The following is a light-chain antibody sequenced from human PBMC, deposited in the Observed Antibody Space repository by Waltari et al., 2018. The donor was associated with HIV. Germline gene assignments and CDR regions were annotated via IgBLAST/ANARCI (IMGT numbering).Light chain of an antibody. J-gene: IGLJ3*02. V-gene: IGLV1-51*01. CDR1: SPNIGNNY. Sequence: QSMLTQPPSVSAAPGQTVTISCSGSSPNIGNNYVSWYQHLPGTAPKLLIYEHNNRPSGIPDRFSGSKSGTSATLGITGLQTGDEADYYCGAWDSSLSPFWVFGGGTKLTVL. CDR3: GAWDSSLSPFWV. CDR2: EHN.